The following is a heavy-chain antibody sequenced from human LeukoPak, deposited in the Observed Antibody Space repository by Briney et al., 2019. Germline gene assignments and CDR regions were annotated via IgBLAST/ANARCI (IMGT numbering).Heavy chain of an antibody. V-gene: IGHV3-7*01. CDR1: GFTFGSYW. Sequence: PGGSLRLSCAASGFTFGSYWMSWVRQAPGKGLEWVANIKQDGSEKYYVDSVKGRFTISRDNAKNSLYLQMNSLRAEDTAVYYCARDDCSSISCYHNWFDPRGQGTLVTVSS. J-gene: IGHJ5*02. CDR2: IKQDGSEK. D-gene: IGHD2-2*01. CDR3: ARDDCSSISCYHNWFDP.